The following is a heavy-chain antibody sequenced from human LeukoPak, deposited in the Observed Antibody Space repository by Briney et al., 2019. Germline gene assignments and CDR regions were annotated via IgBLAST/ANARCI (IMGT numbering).Heavy chain of an antibody. V-gene: IGHV4-34*01. Sequence: SETLSLTCAVYGGSFSGYYWSWIRQPPGKGLEWIGEINHSGSTNYNPSLKSRVTISVDTSKNQFSLKLSSVTAEDTAVYYCARVWRGSGWYTVDYWGQGTLVTVSS. CDR2: INHSGST. CDR3: ARVWRGSGWYTVDY. D-gene: IGHD6-19*01. J-gene: IGHJ4*02. CDR1: GGSFSGYY.